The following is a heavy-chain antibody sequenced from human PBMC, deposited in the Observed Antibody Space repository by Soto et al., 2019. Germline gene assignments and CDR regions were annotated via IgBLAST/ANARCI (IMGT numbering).Heavy chain of an antibody. J-gene: IGHJ4*02. CDR2: INAGNGNT. Sequence: QVQLVQSGAEVKKPGASVKVSCKASGYTFTSYAMHWVRQAPGQRLEWMGWINAGNGNTKYSQKLQGRVTITRDTSASTAYLELSSLGSEDTAVYYCTRGEGIAMDWGQGTLVTVSS. V-gene: IGHV1-3*01. D-gene: IGHD6-13*01. CDR1: GYTFTSYA. CDR3: TRGEGIAMD.